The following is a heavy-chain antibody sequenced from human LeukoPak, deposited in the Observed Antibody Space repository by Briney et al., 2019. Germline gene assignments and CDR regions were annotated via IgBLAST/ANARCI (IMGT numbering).Heavy chain of an antibody. D-gene: IGHD2-15*01. Sequence: SSVKVSCKASGGTFISYAINWVRQATGQGVEWMGWMNPNSGNTGYAQKFQGRVTITRNTSIGTAYMELSSLRSEDTAVYYCARAAATRGWFDLWGQGTLVTVSS. V-gene: IGHV1-8*03. CDR2: MNPNSGNT. CDR1: GGTFISYA. CDR3: ARAAATRGWFDL. J-gene: IGHJ5*02.